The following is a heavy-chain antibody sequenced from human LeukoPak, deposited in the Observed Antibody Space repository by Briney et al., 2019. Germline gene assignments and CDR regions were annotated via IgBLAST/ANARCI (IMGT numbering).Heavy chain of an antibody. J-gene: IGHJ4*02. CDR1: GFTFSDYY. CDR3: ARERIVGATEGFDY. D-gene: IGHD1-26*01. V-gene: IGHV3-11*01. CDR2: ISSSGSTI. Sequence: GGSLRLSCAASGFTFSDYYMSWIRQAPGKGLEWVPYISSSGSTIYYADSVKGRFTISRDNAKNSLYLQMNSLRAEDTAVYYCARERIVGATEGFDYWGQGTLVTVSS.